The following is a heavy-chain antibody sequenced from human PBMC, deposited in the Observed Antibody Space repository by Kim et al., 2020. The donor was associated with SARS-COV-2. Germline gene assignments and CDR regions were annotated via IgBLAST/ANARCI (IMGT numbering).Heavy chain of an antibody. Sequence: GGSLRLSCAASGFTFSNYGMHWVRQAPGKGLEWVAVIWSDGSNKYYTDSVKGRFTISRDNSKNTLYLQMNSLRAEDTAVYYCARGRTVMVYYVVDVWGQGTTVTVSS. J-gene: IGHJ6*02. V-gene: IGHV3-33*01. CDR1: GFTFSNYG. CDR2: IWSDGSNK. CDR3: ARGRTVMVYYVVDV. D-gene: IGHD4-4*01.